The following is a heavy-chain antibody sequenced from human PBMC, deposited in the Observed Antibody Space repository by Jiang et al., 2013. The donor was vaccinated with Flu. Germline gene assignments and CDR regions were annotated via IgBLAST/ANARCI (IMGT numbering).Heavy chain of an antibody. CDR3: ARSGAGYYYGSGSYSYFDY. CDR2: INPSTGTT. D-gene: IGHD3-10*01. V-gene: IGHV1-46*01. CDR1: GYTFTNYY. Sequence: EVKKPGASVKVSCKASGYTFTNYYIHWVRQAPGQGLEWMGIINPSTGTTTYAQKFQGRVAMTRGTSTSTVYMELNSLRSEDTAVYFCARSGAGYYYGSGSYSYFDYWGQVTLVTVSS. J-gene: IGHJ4*02.